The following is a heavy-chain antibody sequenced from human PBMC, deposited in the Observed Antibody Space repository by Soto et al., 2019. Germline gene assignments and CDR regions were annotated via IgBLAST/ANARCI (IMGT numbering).Heavy chain of an antibody. D-gene: IGHD1-26*01. CDR1: GFTFKTHA. Sequence: QVQLVESGGGVVQPGTSLRLSCAASGFTFKTHAMHWVRQAPGKGLEWMAVIAYDGNEKFYAASVKGRFTIARDNSKNALYLQINTLRNEDTAVYYCGKDVGDYVPYYYGVDVWGQGTTVTVSS. J-gene: IGHJ6*02. V-gene: IGHV3-30*18. CDR2: IAYDGNEK. CDR3: GKDVGDYVPYYYGVDV.